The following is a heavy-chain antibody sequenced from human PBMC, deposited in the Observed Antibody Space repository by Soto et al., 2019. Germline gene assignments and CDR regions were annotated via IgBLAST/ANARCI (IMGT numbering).Heavy chain of an antibody. CDR1: GYSMGSGYY. CDR2: VYHSGKT. D-gene: IGHD6-25*01. Sequence: PSETLSLTCAVSGYSMGSGYYWGRIRQPPGEGLEWIGNVYHSGKTYYNPSLKGRVGVSLDTSKNQFSLNLTSVTAADTAMYYCARAAATHFDNWGQGLLVTVSS. V-gene: IGHV4-38-2*01. J-gene: IGHJ4*02. CDR3: ARAAATHFDN.